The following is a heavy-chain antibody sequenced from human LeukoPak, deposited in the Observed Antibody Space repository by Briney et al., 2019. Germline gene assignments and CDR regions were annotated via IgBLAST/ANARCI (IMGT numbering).Heavy chain of an antibody. CDR3: ARVRTSSGYYETNDY. Sequence: GASVKVSCKASGGTFSSYAISWVRQAPGQGLEWMGRIIPILGIANYAQKFQGRVTITADKSTSTAYMELSSPRSEDTAVYYCARVRTSSGYYETNDYWGQGTLVTVSS. D-gene: IGHD3-22*01. V-gene: IGHV1-69*04. J-gene: IGHJ4*02. CDR1: GGTFSSYA. CDR2: IIPILGIA.